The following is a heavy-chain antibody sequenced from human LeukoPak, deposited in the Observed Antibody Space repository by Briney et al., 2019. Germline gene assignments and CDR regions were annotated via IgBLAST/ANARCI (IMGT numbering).Heavy chain of an antibody. CDR1: GFTFSSYA. J-gene: IGHJ4*02. CDR2: IKQHGSEK. Sequence: TGGSLRLSCAASGFTFSSYAMTWVRQAPGKGLEWVANIKQHGSEKYYVDSVKGRFTISRDNAKNSLYLQMNSLRAEDTAVYYCARGAAAGSYSDYWGQGTLVTVSS. D-gene: IGHD6-13*01. CDR3: ARGAAAGSYSDY. V-gene: IGHV3-7*01.